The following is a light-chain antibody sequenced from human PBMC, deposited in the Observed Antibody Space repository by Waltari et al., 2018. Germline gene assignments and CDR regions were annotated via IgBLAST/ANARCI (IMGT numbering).Light chain of an antibody. CDR2: EVT. J-gene: IGLJ2*01. CDR3: CSYAGSTTFVV. CDR1: SSDVGSYNL. Sequence: QSALTQPASVSGSPGQSITISCTGTSSDVGSYNLVSWYQQHPDKAPKLMIYEVTKRPSVVSNRFSGSKSGNTAYLTISGLQAEDEADYYCCSYAGSTTFVVFGGGTKLTVL. V-gene: IGLV2-23*02.